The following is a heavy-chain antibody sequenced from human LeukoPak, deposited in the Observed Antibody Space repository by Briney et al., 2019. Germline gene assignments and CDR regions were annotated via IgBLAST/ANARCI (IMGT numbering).Heavy chain of an antibody. CDR1: GFTFSSCD. Sequence: PGGSLRLSCAASGFTFSSCDMSWVRQAPGKGLEWVSAISGSGTNTYYADSVRGRFTISRDNSKNTLFLQMSSLRAEDTAVYYCTKPQPGVASTFEYWGQGALVTVSS. D-gene: IGHD6-13*01. V-gene: IGHV3-23*01. CDR2: ISGSGTNT. J-gene: IGHJ4*02. CDR3: TKPQPGVASTFEY.